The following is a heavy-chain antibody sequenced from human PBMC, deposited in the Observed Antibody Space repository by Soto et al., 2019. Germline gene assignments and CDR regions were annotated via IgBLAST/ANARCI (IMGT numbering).Heavy chain of an antibody. CDR1: GGTFSSYA. J-gene: IGHJ5*02. CDR2: IIPIFGTA. D-gene: IGHD3-10*01. Sequence: ASVKVSCKASGGTFSSYAISWVRQAPGQGLEWMGGIIPIFGTANYAQKFQGRVTITADESTSTAYMELSSLRSEDTAVYYCARDPRKGLWFGDPPGRWFDPWGQGTLVTVSS. V-gene: IGHV1-69*13. CDR3: ARDPRKGLWFGDPPGRWFDP.